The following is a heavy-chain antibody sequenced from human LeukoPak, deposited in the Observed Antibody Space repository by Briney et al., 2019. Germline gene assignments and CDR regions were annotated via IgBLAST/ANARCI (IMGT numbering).Heavy chain of an antibody. V-gene: IGHV3-23*01. J-gene: IGHJ4*02. CDR1: GFIFSRNA. D-gene: IGHD3-22*01. CDR3: AKDPRASSAYYYDRLGY. Sequence: GGTLRLSCAASGFIFSRNAMSWVRQAPGKGLEWVSAISGSGGSTDYADPVKGRFTISRDNSKSTLNLQMNSLRVEDTAVYYCAKDPRASSAYYYDRLGYWGQGTLVTVSS. CDR2: ISGSGGST.